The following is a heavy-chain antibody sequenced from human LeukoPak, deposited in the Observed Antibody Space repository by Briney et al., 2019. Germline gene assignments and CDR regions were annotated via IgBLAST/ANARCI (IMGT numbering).Heavy chain of an antibody. CDR3: TRPSGWYAIYDY. D-gene: IGHD6-19*01. CDR2: IRSKANSYAT. CDR1: GFIFSGSA. J-gene: IGHJ4*02. Sequence: GGSLKLSCAASGFIFSGSAMHWVRQASGKGLEWVGRIRSKANSYATAYAASVKGRFTISRDDSKNTAYLQMNSLKTEDTAVYYCTRPSGWYAIYDYWGQGTLVTVSS. V-gene: IGHV3-73*01.